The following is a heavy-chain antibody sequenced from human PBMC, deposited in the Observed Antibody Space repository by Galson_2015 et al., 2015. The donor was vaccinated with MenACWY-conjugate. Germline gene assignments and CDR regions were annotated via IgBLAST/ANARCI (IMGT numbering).Heavy chain of an antibody. CDR2: IDPDHSNI. J-gene: IGHJ4*02. CDR3: ATPLWVGELSGCRTFDY. D-gene: IGHD3-10*01. V-gene: IGHV1-24*01. CDR1: GYTLTEIS. Sequence: SVKVSCKVSGYTLTEISIHWVRQAPGKGLEWMGGIDPDHSNIKYAQKFQGRVTMTEDTSTDTAYMELSSLRSEDTAVYYCATPLWVGELSGCRTFDYWGRGTLVTVSS.